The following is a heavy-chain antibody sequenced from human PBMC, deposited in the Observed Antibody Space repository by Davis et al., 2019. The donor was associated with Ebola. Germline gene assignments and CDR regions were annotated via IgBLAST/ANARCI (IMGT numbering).Heavy chain of an antibody. D-gene: IGHD6-13*01. J-gene: IGHJ6*03. CDR2: INQDGSEL. V-gene: IGHV3-7*03. CDR3: AKGRGIAAAGFMDV. Sequence: GESLKISCAASGFTFTNYWMTWVRQAPGKGLEWVANINQDGSELSYVDSVKGRFIISRDNAKNSLYLQMNSLRAEDMALYYCAKGRGIAAAGFMDVWGKGTTVTVSS. CDR1: GFTFTNYW.